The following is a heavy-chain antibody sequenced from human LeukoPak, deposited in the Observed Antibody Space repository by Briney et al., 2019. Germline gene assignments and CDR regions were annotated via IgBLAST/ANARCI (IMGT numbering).Heavy chain of an antibody. J-gene: IGHJ4*02. CDR2: LKQGGIYT. CDR3: ARETNYYDSARMDFDY. V-gene: IGHV3-7*01. CDR1: GFPFSKLW. D-gene: IGHD3-22*01. Sequence: GGALRLSRSASGFPFSKLWVSWVRPAPGKGLEWVANLKQGGIYTYYVDTGKSRFTNSRDNAKNALYLQMNSLRAEDTAVYYCARETNYYDSARMDFDYWGQGTLVTVSS.